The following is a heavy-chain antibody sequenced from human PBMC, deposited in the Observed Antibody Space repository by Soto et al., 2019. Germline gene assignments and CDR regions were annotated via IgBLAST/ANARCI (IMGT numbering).Heavy chain of an antibody. CDR1: GYTFTGYY. Sequence: ASVKVSCKASGYTFTGYYMHWVRQAPGQGLEWMGWINPNSGGTNYAQKFQGWVTMTRDTSISTAYMELSRLRSDDTAVYYCERGARYCSSHSCHSRSYGLDVXGQ. D-gene: IGHD2-2*01. J-gene: IGHJ6*02. CDR3: ERGARYCSSHSCHSRSYGLDV. V-gene: IGHV1-2*04. CDR2: INPNSGGT.